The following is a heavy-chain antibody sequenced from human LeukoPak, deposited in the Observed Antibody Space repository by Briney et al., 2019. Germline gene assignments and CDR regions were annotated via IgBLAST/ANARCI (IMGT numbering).Heavy chain of an antibody. D-gene: IGHD1-14*01. V-gene: IGHV3-43*02. CDR3: ARDTLVYGFDY. J-gene: IGHJ4*02. CDR2: ISGDGDST. Sequence: GGSLRLSCAASGFTFDDYAMHWVRQAPGKGLEWVSLISGDGDSTYYADSAKGRFTISRDNSKNSLYLQMNSLRDEDTAVYYCARDTLVYGFDYWGQGTLVTVSS. CDR1: GFTFDDYA.